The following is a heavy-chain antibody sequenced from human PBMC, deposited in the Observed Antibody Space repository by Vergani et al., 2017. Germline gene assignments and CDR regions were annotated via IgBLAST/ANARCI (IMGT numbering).Heavy chain of an antibody. Sequence: EVQLVESGGGLVQPGGSLRLSCGASGFTFSSYAMTWVRLASGKGLQWGSAISGSGGNTFYTDSVKGRFTISRDNSKDTLYLQMNSLRVDDTAIYYCVKARDPNCKGGNCYSYYYGFDLWGQGTTVTVSS. CDR2: ISGSGGNT. CDR1: GFTFSSYA. V-gene: IGHV3-23*04. J-gene: IGHJ6*02. CDR3: VKARDPNCKGGNCYSYYYGFDL. D-gene: IGHD2-21*01.